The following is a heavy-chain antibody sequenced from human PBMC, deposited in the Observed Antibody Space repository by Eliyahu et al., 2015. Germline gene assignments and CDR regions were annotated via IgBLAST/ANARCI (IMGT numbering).Heavy chain of an antibody. CDR3: ARSPGGYFDF. J-gene: IGHJ4*02. CDR1: GYTFTSYY. Sequence: QVQLVQSGAEVKXPGASVRVSCXXSGYTFTSYYMHWVRQAPGQGLEWMGIMNPSGGRPTYAQQFQGRVTMTSDTSTSTVYMELSSLGSDDTAMYYCARSPGGYFDFWGQGSLVTVSS. CDR2: MNPSGGRP. D-gene: IGHD2-15*01. V-gene: IGHV1-46*01.